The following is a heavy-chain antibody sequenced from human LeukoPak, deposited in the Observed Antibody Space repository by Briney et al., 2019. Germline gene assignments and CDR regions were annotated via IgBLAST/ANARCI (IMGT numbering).Heavy chain of an antibody. CDR2: IDTDESST. V-gene: IGHV3-74*01. J-gene: IGHJ4*02. CDR1: GFTFSNYR. CDR3: ARGLVGIDY. D-gene: IGHD1-26*01. Sequence: GGSLRLSCAVSGFTFSNYRMSWVRQAPGKGLVWVSRIDTDESSTNYADSVKGRFTISRDNAKNTLYLQMNSLRAEDTAVYYCARGLVGIDYWGQGTLVTVSS.